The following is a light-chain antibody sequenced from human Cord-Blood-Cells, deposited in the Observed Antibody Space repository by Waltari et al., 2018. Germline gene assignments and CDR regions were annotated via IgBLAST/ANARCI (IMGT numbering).Light chain of an antibody. J-gene: IGLJ3*02. Sequence: QSVLTQPPSVSGAPGQRVTISCTGSSPNIGAGYDVHWYQQLPGTATTLLIYGNSNRPSGVPDRFSGSKSGTSASLAITGLQAEDEADYYCQSYDSSLSGWVFGGGTKLTVL. CDR1: SPNIGAGYD. V-gene: IGLV1-40*01. CDR2: GNS. CDR3: QSYDSSLSGWV.